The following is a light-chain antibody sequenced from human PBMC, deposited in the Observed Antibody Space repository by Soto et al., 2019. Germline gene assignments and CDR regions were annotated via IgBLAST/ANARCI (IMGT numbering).Light chain of an antibody. CDR3: QHYNNWPPWT. Sequence: EIVMTQSPATLSVSPGERATLSCRASQSVSSNLAWYQQKPGQAPRLLIYGASTRATGIPARFSGSGSGTDSTLTISSLQSEDFAVYYCQHYNNWPPWTFGQGTKVEIK. CDR1: QSVSSN. J-gene: IGKJ1*01. V-gene: IGKV3-15*01. CDR2: GAS.